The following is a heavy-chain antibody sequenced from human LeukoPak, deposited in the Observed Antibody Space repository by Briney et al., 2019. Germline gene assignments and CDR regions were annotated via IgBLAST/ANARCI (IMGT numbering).Heavy chain of an antibody. J-gene: IGHJ4*02. CDR1: GFAFSSYG. Sequence: GGSLRLSCAASGFAFSSYGMHWVRQAPGKGLEWVAFIRYDGSNKYYADSVKGRFTISRDNSKNTLYLQMNSLRAEDTAVYYCAKDRESYHGSGSSPFDYWGQGTLVTVSS. D-gene: IGHD3-10*01. CDR2: IRYDGSNK. CDR3: AKDRESYHGSGSSPFDY. V-gene: IGHV3-30*02.